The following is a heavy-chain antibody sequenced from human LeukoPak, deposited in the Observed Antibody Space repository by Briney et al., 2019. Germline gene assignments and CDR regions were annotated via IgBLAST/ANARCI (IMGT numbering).Heavy chain of an antibody. V-gene: IGHV3-7*01. Sequence: GGSLRLSCAASGFTFSSYSMNWVRQAPGKGLEWVANIKQDGSEKYYVDSVKGRFTISRDNAKNSLYLQMNSLRAEDTAVYHCVREARERGGFDYWGQGALVTVSS. CDR2: IKQDGSEK. CDR3: VREARERGGFDY. D-gene: IGHD5-24*01. CDR1: GFTFSSYS. J-gene: IGHJ4*02.